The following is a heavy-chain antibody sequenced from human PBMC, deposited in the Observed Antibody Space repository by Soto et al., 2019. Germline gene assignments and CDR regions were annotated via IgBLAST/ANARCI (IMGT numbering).Heavy chain of an antibody. Sequence: PGESLKIACKGSGYKFIVYWIGWVRQVPGKGLEWMGSIYPGDFDIKYGPSFQGQVTISADKSITTVYLQWSSLKASDTGIYYCAXAFGGEYYDRRSWYSAYWGQGTQVTVSS. V-gene: IGHV5-51*01. CDR1: GYKFIVYW. CDR2: IYPGDFDI. D-gene: IGHD3-16*01. CDR3: AXAFGGEYYDRRSWYSAY. J-gene: IGHJ4*02.